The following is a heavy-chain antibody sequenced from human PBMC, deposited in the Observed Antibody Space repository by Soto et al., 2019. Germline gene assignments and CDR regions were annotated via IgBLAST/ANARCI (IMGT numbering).Heavy chain of an antibody. CDR2: INSDGSST. Sequence: GGSLRLSCAASGFTFSSYWMHWVRQAPGKGLVWVSRINSDGSSTSYADSVKGRFTISRDNAKNTLYLQMNSLRAEDTAVYYCARDMGLGGSYFGGAFDIWGQGTMVTVSS. CDR3: ARDMGLGGSYFGGAFDI. D-gene: IGHD1-26*01. CDR1: GFTFSSYW. V-gene: IGHV3-74*01. J-gene: IGHJ3*02.